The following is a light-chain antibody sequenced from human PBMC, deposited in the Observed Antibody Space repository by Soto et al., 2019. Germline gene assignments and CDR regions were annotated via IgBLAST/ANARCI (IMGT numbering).Light chain of an antibody. Sequence: QSALTQPASVSGSPGQSITISCTGTSSGVGSYNLVSWFQQHPGKAPKLMIYEGSQRPSGVSNRFSGSKSGSTASLTISGLQAEDEADYYCYSYAGSSTYVFGTGTKLTVL. CDR1: SSGVGSYNL. CDR2: EGS. CDR3: YSYAGSSTYV. V-gene: IGLV2-23*01. J-gene: IGLJ1*01.